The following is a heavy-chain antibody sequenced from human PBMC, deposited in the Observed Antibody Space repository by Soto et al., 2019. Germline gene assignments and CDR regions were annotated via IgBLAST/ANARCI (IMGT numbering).Heavy chain of an antibody. V-gene: IGHV3-23*01. CDR2: INGFGDRT. CDR1: GLTFRSYA. CDR3: ANVDWNYGKDA. J-gene: IGHJ6*02. D-gene: IGHD1-1*01. Sequence: EVQLLESGGGLVQPGGSLRLSCAASGLTFRSYAMSCVRQAPGKGLEWVSGINGFGDRTNYADSVKGRFTISRDNSKNTLYLQMNSLRVEDTAIYYCANVDWNYGKDAWGQGTTVTVSS.